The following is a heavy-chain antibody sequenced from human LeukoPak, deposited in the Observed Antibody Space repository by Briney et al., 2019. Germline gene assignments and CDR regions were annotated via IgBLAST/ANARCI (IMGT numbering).Heavy chain of an antibody. CDR3: ARGRRILVGDTNAGDFFDY. D-gene: IGHD1-26*01. Sequence: ASVKVSCKASGYTFTGYYMHWVRQAPGQGLEWMGWINPSSGGTNYAQKFQGSVTMTRDASISTAYMELSRLKSDDTAVYYCARGRRILVGDTNAGDFFDYWGQGTLVTVSS. CDR2: INPSSGGT. J-gene: IGHJ4*02. CDR1: GYTFTGYY. V-gene: IGHV1-2*02.